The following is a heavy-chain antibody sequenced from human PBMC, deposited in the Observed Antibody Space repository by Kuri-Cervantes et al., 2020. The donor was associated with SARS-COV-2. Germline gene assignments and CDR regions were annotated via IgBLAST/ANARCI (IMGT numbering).Heavy chain of an antibody. J-gene: IGHJ6*02. Sequence: ASVKVSCKASGYTFSNYNMHWVRQAPGQRFEWMGWINTGNGNTKYSQKLQGRITISRDTSASTAYMELSRLRSEDTAVYYCARVGPVISPMDVWGQGTTVTVSS. D-gene: IGHD2-2*01. V-gene: IGHV1-3*04. CDR3: ARVGPVISPMDV. CDR1: GYTFSNYN. CDR2: INTGNGNT.